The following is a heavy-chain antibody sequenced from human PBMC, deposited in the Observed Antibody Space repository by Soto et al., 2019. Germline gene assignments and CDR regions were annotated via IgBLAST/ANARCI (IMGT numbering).Heavy chain of an antibody. CDR1: GFTFSSYA. D-gene: IGHD4-17*01. Sequence: GGSLRLSCAASGFTFSSYAMSWVRQAPGKGLEWVSAISGSGGSTYYADSVKGRFTISRDNSKNTLYLQMNSLRAEDTAVYYCARVGAYGDTDYYYDYMDVWGKGTTVTVSS. V-gene: IGHV3-23*01. CDR2: ISGSGGST. J-gene: IGHJ6*03. CDR3: ARVGAYGDTDYYYDYMDV.